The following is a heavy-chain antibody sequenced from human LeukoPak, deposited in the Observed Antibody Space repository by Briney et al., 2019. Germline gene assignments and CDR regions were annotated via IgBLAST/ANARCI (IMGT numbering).Heavy chain of an antibody. Sequence: SETLSLTCTVSGGSISSYYWSWLRQPPGKGLEWIGYVYYSGNINDNPSLKSRVTISIDTSRNQFYLKMSSVTAADTAVYYCARVGSGSFDYWGQGTLVTVSS. D-gene: IGHD1-26*01. CDR1: GGSISSYY. CDR3: ARVGSGSFDY. J-gene: IGHJ4*02. CDR2: VYYSGNI. V-gene: IGHV4-59*01.